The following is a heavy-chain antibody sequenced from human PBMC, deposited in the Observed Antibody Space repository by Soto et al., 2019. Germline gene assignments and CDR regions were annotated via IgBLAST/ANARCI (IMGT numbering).Heavy chain of an antibody. CDR1: GFSISRSA. CDR2: IAYDGSNR. J-gene: IGHJ5*02. CDR3: ARELQAGTDNVNWFAP. V-gene: IGHV3-30*04. D-gene: IGHD1-1*01. Sequence: QVQLVESGGGVVQPGRSLRLSCAASGFSISRSAMHWVRQAPGKGLEWVAVIAYDGSNRWYADSAKGRFTISRDNSKNTLYSQMSSLRGEDTAVYCCARELQAGTDNVNWFAPWCQGTLVTVSS.